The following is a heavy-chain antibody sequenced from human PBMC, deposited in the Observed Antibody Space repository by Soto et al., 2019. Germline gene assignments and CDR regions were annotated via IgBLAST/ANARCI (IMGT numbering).Heavy chain of an antibody. Sequence: QVQLQESGPGLVKPSETLSLTCTVSGGSISSYYWSWIRQPPGKGLEWIGYIYYSGSTNYNPSLKSRANNSVNTAKNQLSLPLTXVTAADTAVYYCARHESGAYCSGGSCYDPPYYFDYWGQGTLVTVSS. CDR1: GGSISSYY. CDR2: IYYSGST. CDR3: ARHESGAYCSGGSCYDPPYYFDY. J-gene: IGHJ4*02. V-gene: IGHV4-59*08. D-gene: IGHD2-15*01.